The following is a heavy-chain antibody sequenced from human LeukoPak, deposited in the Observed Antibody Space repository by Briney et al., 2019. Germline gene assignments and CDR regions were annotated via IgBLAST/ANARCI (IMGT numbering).Heavy chain of an antibody. CDR2: INPSSGGT. Sequence: SVKVSCKASGYTFSDSYIHWVRQAPGQGPEWMGWINPSSGGTTYAQQFQGRVTMTSDTSISTAYMELNSLTSDDTAVYYCARDRRELRYFDWFLDYWGQGTLVTVSS. J-gene: IGHJ4*02. CDR3: ARDRRELRYFDWFLDY. V-gene: IGHV1-2*02. D-gene: IGHD3-9*01. CDR1: GYTFSDSY.